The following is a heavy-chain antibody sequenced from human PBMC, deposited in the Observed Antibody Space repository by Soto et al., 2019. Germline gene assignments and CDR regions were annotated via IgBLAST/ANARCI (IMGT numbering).Heavy chain of an antibody. D-gene: IGHD2-15*01. Sequence: AGGSLRLSCAASGFTVSSNYMSWVRQAPGKGLEWVSVIYSGGSTYYADSVKGRFTISRDNSKNTLYLQMNSLRAEDTAVYYCASPLVYCSGGSCYSGDAFDIWGQGTMVTVSS. V-gene: IGHV3-66*01. J-gene: IGHJ3*02. CDR3: ASPLVYCSGGSCYSGDAFDI. CDR2: IYSGGST. CDR1: GFTVSSNY.